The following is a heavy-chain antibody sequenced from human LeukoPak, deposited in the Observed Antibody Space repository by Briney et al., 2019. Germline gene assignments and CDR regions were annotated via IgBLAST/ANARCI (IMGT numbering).Heavy chain of an antibody. J-gene: IGHJ3*02. CDR3: ARELWGAEERGAFDI. Sequence: GGSLRLSCAASGFTFSSYSMNWVRQAPGKGLEWVSSTSSSSSYIYYADSVKGRFTISRDNAKNSLYLQMNSLRAEDTAVYYCARELWGAEERGAFDIWGQGTMVTVSS. D-gene: IGHD3-16*01. CDR1: GFTFSSYS. V-gene: IGHV3-21*01. CDR2: TSSSSSYI.